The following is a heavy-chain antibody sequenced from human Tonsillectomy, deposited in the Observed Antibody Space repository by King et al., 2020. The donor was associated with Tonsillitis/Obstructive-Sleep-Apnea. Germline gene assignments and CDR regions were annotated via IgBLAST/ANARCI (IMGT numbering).Heavy chain of an antibody. CDR2: IYASGNT. CDR1: GGSISSYH. Sequence: VQLQESGPGLVKPSETLSLTCTVSGGSISSYHWSWIRQPPGKGLEWIGYIYASGNTNYNPSLKSRVTISVDTPKNQFSLKLTSVTAADTAVYYCARPEGYKAFYFDYWGQGTLVTVSS. CDR3: ARPEGYKAFYFDY. D-gene: IGHD1-1*01. J-gene: IGHJ4*02. V-gene: IGHV4-59*08.